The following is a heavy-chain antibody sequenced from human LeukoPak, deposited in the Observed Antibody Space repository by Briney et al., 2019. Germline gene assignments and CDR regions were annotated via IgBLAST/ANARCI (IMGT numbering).Heavy chain of an antibody. Sequence: GGSLRLSCAASGFTFSNAWMSWVRQAPGKGLEWVGRIKSKTDGGATDYAAPVKGRFTISRDDSKNTLYLQMNSLKTEDTAVYYCTTRGDYDFWSGYYYWGQGTLVTVSS. CDR2: IKSKTDGGAT. D-gene: IGHD3-3*01. CDR3: TTRGDYDFWSGYYY. J-gene: IGHJ4*02. CDR1: GFTFSNAW. V-gene: IGHV3-15*01.